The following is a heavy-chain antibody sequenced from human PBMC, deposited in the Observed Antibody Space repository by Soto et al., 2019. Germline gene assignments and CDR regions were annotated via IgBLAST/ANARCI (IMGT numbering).Heavy chain of an antibody. CDR1: GDSITAYY. D-gene: IGHD3-10*01. J-gene: IGHJ6*02. CDR3: ARDKGGEFLKGSGMDV. CDR2: IYHNGET. V-gene: IGHV4-59*01. Sequence: QMQLQESGPGLVKPSETLSLICSVSGDSITAYYLSWLRQSPGKELEWIGYIYHNGETNYNPSLXSGVXIXADTSKTQFSLRLSSVTAADTGVYYCARDKGGEFLKGSGMDVWGQGTTVIVSS.